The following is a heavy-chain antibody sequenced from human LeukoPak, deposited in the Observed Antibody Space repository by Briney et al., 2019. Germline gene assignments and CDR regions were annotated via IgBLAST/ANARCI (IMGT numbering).Heavy chain of an antibody. Sequence: PSETLSLTCSVSGGSIISGSHFWGWIRQPPGKGLEYIGSIPYSGSTNYNPSLKSRVTMSVDTSKNQFSLKLSSVTAADTAVYYCARDDFWSDYWGQGTLVTVSS. CDR3: ARDDFWSDY. J-gene: IGHJ4*02. D-gene: IGHD3-3*01. CDR2: IPYSGST. CDR1: GGSIISGSHF. V-gene: IGHV4-39*07.